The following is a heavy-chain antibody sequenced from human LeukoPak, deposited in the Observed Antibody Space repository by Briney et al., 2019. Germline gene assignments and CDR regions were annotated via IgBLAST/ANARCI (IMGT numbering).Heavy chain of an antibody. D-gene: IGHD6-13*01. V-gene: IGHV4-59*01. J-gene: IGHJ4*02. Sequence: KPSETLSLTCAVSGGSISSYYWSWIRQPPGKGLEWIGYIYYSGSTNYNPSLKSRVTISVDTSKNQFSLKLLSVTAADTAVYYCARGTQQLYHFDSWGRGTLVTVSS. CDR2: IYYSGST. CDR1: GGSISSYY. CDR3: ARGTQQLYHFDS.